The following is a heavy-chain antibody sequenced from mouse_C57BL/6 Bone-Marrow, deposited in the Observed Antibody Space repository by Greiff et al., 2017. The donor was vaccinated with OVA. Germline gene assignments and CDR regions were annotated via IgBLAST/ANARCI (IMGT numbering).Heavy chain of an antibody. D-gene: IGHD3-3*01. J-gene: IGHJ4*01. CDR1: GFTFSNYW. Sequence: EVKLEESGGGLVQPGGSMKLSCVASGFTFSNYWMNWVRQSPEKGLEWVAQIRLKSDNYATNYAESVKGRFTISRDDSKSSVYLQMNNLRAEDTGIYYCTLGAMDYWGQGTSVTVSS. CDR3: TLGAMDY. CDR2: IRLKSDNYAT. V-gene: IGHV6-3*01.